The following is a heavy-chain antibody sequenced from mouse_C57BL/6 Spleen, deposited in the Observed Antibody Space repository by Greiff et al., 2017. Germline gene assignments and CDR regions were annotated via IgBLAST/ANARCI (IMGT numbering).Heavy chain of an antibody. CDR2: IYPGDGDT. V-gene: IGHV1-82*01. D-gene: IGHD4-1*01. Sequence: QVQLQQPGPELVKPGASVKISCKASGYAFSSSWMNWVKQRPGKGLEWIGRIYPGDGDTNYNRKFKGKATLTADKSSSTAYMQLRSLTSEDSAVYFCARGSGTYAMDYWGQGTSVTVSS. CDR3: ARGSGTYAMDY. CDR1: GYAFSSSW. J-gene: IGHJ4*01.